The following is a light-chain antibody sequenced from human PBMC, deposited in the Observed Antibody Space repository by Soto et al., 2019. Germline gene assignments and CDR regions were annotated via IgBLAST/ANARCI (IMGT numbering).Light chain of an antibody. J-gene: IGKJ1*01. CDR2: DAS. V-gene: IGKV1-5*01. CDR1: QSMSSW. Sequence: DIQMTRSPSTLSASVGDRVTITCRASQSMSSWLAWYQQKPGKAPKLLIYDASSLESGVPSRFSGSGSGTEFTLTISSLQPDDFATYYCQQYNSYPWTFGQGTKVEIK. CDR3: QQYNSYPWT.